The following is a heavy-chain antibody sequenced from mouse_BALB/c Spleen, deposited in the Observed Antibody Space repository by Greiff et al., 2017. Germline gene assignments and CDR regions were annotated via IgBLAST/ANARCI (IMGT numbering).Heavy chain of an antibody. CDR2: ISDGGSYT. V-gene: IGHV5-4*02. CDR1: GFTFSDYY. Sequence: DVMLVESGGGLVKPGGSLKLSCAASGFTFSDYYMYWVRQTPEKRLEWVATISDGGSYTYYPDSVKGRFTISRDNAKNNLYLQMSSLKSEDTAMYYCARRTMVTPFAYWGQGTLVTVSA. CDR3: ARRTMVTPFAY. J-gene: IGHJ3*01. D-gene: IGHD2-1*01.